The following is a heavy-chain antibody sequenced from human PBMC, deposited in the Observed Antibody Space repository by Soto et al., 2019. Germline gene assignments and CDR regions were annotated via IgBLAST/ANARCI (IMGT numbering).Heavy chain of an antibody. Sequence: EVQLLDSGGALVQPGGSLRLSCATSGFTFSNHAMSWVRQAPGKGLEWVSTFTTSGDFTYYADSVKGRFTISRDNSKSKLYLQMNSLRVEDTAVYYCARLVTDWGQGTLVTVSS. CDR3: ARLVTD. CDR1: GFTFSNHA. CDR2: FTTSGDFT. V-gene: IGHV3-23*01. J-gene: IGHJ4*02. D-gene: IGHD4-4*01.